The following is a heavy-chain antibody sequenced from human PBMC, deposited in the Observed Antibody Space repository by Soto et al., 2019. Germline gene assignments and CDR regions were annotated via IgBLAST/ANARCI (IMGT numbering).Heavy chain of an antibody. V-gene: IGHV3-23*01. J-gene: IGHJ6*02. CDR2: ISASGAGT. Sequence: GGSLRLSCAASGLTFSSYSMSWVRQAPGKGLAWVSAISASGAGTYYADSVKGRFTISRDNSKSTLYLKMNSLRADDTAVYYCAKDITNYYYGMDAWGQGTTVTVSS. CDR3: AKDITNYYYGMDA. CDR1: GLTFSSYS.